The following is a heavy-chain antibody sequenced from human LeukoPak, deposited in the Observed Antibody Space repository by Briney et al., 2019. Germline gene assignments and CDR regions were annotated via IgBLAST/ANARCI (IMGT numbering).Heavy chain of an antibody. J-gene: IGHJ4*02. CDR1: GGSISSSSYY. V-gene: IGHV4-39*01. Sequence: PSETLPLTCTVSGGSISSSSYYWGWIRQPPGKGLEWIGSIYYSGTTYYNPSLKSRVTISVDTSKNQFSLKLSSVTAADTAVYYCARFLVATTYFDYWGQGTLVTVSS. CDR3: ARFLVATTYFDY. CDR2: IYYSGTT. D-gene: IGHD5-12*01.